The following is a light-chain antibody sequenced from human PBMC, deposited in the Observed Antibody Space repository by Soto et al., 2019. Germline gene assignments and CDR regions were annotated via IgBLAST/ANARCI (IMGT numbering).Light chain of an antibody. CDR3: QQYSSYWT. CDR2: DAS. V-gene: IGKV1-5*01. J-gene: IGKJ1*01. CDR1: QSISSW. Sequence: DIQMPQTPSTQSASVGDRVTITCRASQSISSWLAWYQQKPGKAPKFLIYDASNLESGVPSRFSGSGSGTEFTLTISSLQPDDFATYYCQQYSSYWTFGQGTKVDI.